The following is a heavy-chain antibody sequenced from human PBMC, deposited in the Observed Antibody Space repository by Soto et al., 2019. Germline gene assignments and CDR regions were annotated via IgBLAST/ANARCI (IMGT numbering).Heavy chain of an antibody. Sequence: LRLSCAASGFTFTNVAMTWVRQAPGRGLEWVSTITDSGGKTDYADSVKGRFTISRDNSKSTLYLQMNNLRADDTAVYYCAKLYWNPRYFDYWGQRARVTVSS. CDR2: ITDSGGKT. V-gene: IGHV3-23*01. J-gene: IGHJ4*02. CDR3: AKLYWNPRYFDY. CDR1: GFTFTNVA. D-gene: IGHD1-1*01.